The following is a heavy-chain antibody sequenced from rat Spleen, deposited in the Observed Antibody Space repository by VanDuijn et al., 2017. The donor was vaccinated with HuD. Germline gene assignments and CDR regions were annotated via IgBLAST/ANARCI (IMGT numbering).Heavy chain of an antibody. CDR2: IDRDSNTI. Sequence: EVKLVESGGGLVQPGRSLKLSCAASGFNFNDYWMGWVRQAPGKGLEWIGEIDRDSNTINYTPSLKDKFTISRDNAQNTLYLQMSKLGSEDTAIYYCARGYYSADYWGQGVMVTVSS. CDR3: ARGYYSADY. CDR1: GFNFNDYW. J-gene: IGHJ2*01. V-gene: IGHV4-2*01. D-gene: IGHD1-1*01.